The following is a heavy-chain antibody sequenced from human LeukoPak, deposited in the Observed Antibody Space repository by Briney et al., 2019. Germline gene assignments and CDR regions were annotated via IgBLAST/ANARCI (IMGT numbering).Heavy chain of an antibody. Sequence: SETLSLTCTVSGGSISSSSYYWGWIRQPPGKGLEWIGSIYYSGSTYYNPSLKSRVTISVDTSKNQFSLKLSSVTAADTAVYYCAMQWAVWFGASWFDPWGQGTLVTVSS. D-gene: IGHD3-10*01. CDR2: IYYSGST. CDR3: AMQWAVWFGASWFDP. J-gene: IGHJ5*02. V-gene: IGHV4-39*01. CDR1: GGSISSSSYY.